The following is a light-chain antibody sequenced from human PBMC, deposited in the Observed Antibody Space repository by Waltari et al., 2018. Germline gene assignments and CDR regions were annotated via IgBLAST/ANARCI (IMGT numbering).Light chain of an antibody. CDR3: CSYAGSSTWV. CDR2: EVS. Sequence: QSALTQPASVSGSPGQSITISCTGTSSDVGTYNLVSWYQQHTGKAPKFMIYEVSKLPSGFSNRFSGSKSGNTASLTISGLQAEDEAAYYCCSYAGSSTWVFGGGTKLTVL. CDR1: SSDVGTYNL. J-gene: IGLJ3*02. V-gene: IGLV2-23*02.